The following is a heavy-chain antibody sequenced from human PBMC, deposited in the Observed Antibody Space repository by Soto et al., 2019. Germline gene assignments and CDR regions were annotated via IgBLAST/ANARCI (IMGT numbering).Heavy chain of an antibody. CDR1: GFTFSSYA. CDR2: ISSNGGST. J-gene: IGHJ6*02. V-gene: IGHV3-64*01. D-gene: IGHD2-15*01. CDR3: ARDLKGCSGGSCYYYYYYGMDV. Sequence: PGGSLRLSCAASGFTFSSYAMHWVRQAPGKRLEYVSAISSNGGSTYYANSVKGRFTISRDNSKNTLYFHMGSLRAEDMAVYYCARDLKGCSGGSCYYYYYYGMDVWGQGTRVTVSS.